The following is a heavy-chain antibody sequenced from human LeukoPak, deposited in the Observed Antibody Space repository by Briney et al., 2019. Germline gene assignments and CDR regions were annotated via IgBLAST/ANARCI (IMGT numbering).Heavy chain of an antibody. D-gene: IGHD1-26*01. Sequence: PGGSLRLSCAASGFTFSGYWMNWVRQAPGKGLEWVANINHDGSEKYYADSVKGRFTSSRDNSRNTLYLQMHSLRAEDTAVYYCAKATYSGSFPYFDYWGQGTLVTVSS. V-gene: IGHV3-7*03. CDR3: AKATYSGSFPYFDY. J-gene: IGHJ4*02. CDR1: GFTFSGYW. CDR2: INHDGSEK.